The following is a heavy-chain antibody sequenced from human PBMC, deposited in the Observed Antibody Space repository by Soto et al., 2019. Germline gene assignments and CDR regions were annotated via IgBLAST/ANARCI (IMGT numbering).Heavy chain of an antibody. CDR1: GFTFSSYG. D-gene: IGHD6-19*01. Sequence: GGSLRLSCAASGFTFSSYGMHWVRQAPGKGLEWVAVISYDGSNKYYADSVKGRFTISRDSSKNTLYLQMNSLRAEDTAVYYCAKDIAVAGTYYYYGMDVWGQGTTVTVSS. J-gene: IGHJ6*02. CDR2: ISYDGSNK. V-gene: IGHV3-30*18. CDR3: AKDIAVAGTYYYYGMDV.